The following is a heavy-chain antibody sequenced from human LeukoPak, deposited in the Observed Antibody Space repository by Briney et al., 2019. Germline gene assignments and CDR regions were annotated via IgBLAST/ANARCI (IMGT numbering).Heavy chain of an antibody. V-gene: IGHV4-4*09. D-gene: IGHD1-26*01. J-gene: IGHJ3*02. Sequence: SETLSLTCTVSGGSISSYYWSWIRQPPGKGLEWIGYVYTSGSTNYNPSLESRVTISVDTSKNQFSLKLSSVTAADTAVYYCAGIPVLKRGSLGAFDIWGQGTMVTVSS. CDR1: GGSISSYY. CDR2: VYTSGST. CDR3: AGIPVLKRGSLGAFDI.